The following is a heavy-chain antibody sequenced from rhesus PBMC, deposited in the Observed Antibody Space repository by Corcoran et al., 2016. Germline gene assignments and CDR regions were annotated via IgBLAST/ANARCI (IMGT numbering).Heavy chain of an antibody. CDR1: GYTFTSYY. V-gene: IGHV1-200*01. D-gene: IGHD3-28*01. Sequence: QVQLVQSGAEVKKPGTSVKLSCKASGYTFTSYYINWGRQAPGQVLEWMGWISPNNGKTGCAQKFQGRGTMTRDTSTSTAYMELNSLRSEDTAVYYCARSMIVVITDFDYWGQGVLVTVSS. CDR3: ARSMIVVITDFDY. J-gene: IGHJ4*01. CDR2: ISPNNGKT.